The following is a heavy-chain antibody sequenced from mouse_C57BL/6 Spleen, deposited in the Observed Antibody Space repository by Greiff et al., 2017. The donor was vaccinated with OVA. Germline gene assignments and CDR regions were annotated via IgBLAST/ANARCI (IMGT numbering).Heavy chain of an antibody. Sequence: EVQRVESGPGLVKPSQSLSLTCSVTGYSITSGYYWNWIRQFPGNKLEWMGYISYDGSNNYNPSLKNRISITRDTSKNQFFLKLNSVTTEDTATYYCARTLTTVVAEDAMDYWGQGTSVTVSS. J-gene: IGHJ4*01. CDR2: ISYDGSN. V-gene: IGHV3-6*01. D-gene: IGHD1-1*01. CDR3: ARTLTTVVAEDAMDY. CDR1: GYSITSGYY.